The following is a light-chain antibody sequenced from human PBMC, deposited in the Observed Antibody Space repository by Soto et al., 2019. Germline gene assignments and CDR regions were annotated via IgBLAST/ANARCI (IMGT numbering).Light chain of an antibody. Sequence: DIQMTQSPSSVSASVGDRVTITCRTSQNISSYLNWYQQKPGKAPKLLIYAASSLQSGVPSRFSGNRSGTDLTLTIRNLQPEDFVDYYCQQTYTTPPTFGGGTKVEIK. CDR2: AAS. J-gene: IGKJ4*01. CDR3: QQTYTTPPT. CDR1: QNISSY. V-gene: IGKV1-39*01.